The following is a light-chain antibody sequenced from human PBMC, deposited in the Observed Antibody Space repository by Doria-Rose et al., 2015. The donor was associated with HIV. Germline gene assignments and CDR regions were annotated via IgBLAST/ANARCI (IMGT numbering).Light chain of an antibody. V-gene: IGKV4-1*01. CDR1: QSLLYTSKNY. J-gene: IGKJ3*01. CDR3: QQYYGTPS. Sequence: TQPPESLGMSLGERATLNCKSNQSLLYTSKNYLAWYQQKPGQLPKLLIYWASTRRSGVPARFSGSGSGTDFTLTISSLEAEDVAVYYCQQYYGTPSFGPGTTVDIK. CDR2: WAS.